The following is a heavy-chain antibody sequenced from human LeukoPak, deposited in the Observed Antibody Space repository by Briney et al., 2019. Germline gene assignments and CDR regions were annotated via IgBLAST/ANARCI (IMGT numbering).Heavy chain of an antibody. D-gene: IGHD1-26*01. CDR1: GFTLSSYS. CDR3: ARRIGGANNFDN. Sequence: GGSLRLSCAASGFTLSSYSMNWVRQAPGKGLEWVSYISSSSTHIYYADSVKGRFTISRDNTKDTLYLQMNSLRDEDTAVYYCARRIGGANNFDNWGQGTLVTVSS. V-gene: IGHV3-21*04. CDR2: ISSSSTHI. J-gene: IGHJ4*02.